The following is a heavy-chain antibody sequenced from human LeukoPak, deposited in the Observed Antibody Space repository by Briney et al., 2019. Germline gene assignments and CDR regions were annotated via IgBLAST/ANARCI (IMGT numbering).Heavy chain of an antibody. J-gene: IGHJ4*02. CDR2: IIPIFGTA. D-gene: IGHD6-19*01. CDR1: GYTFTGYY. V-gene: IGHV1-69*05. CDR3: AASPSIAVAGNVFDY. Sequence: GASVKVSCKASGYTFTGYYMHWVRQAPGQGLEWMGRIIPIFGTANYAQKFQGRVTITTDESTSTAYMELSSLRSEDTAVYYCAASPSIAVAGNVFDYWGQGTLVTVSS.